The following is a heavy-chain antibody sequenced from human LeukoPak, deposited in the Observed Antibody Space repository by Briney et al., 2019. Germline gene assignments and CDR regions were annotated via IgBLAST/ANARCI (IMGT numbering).Heavy chain of an antibody. CDR3: GRGNFPHCSGDCFDS. V-gene: IGHV3-23*01. D-gene: IGHD2-21*02. Sequence: PGGSLRLSCAASGFTFSSYAMSWVRQAPGKGLEWVSTLSDSGGKTYYADSVKGRFTISRDNSKNSVYLQMNSLRVEDTAVYYCGRGNFPHCSGDCFDSWGQGTLVTVSS. J-gene: IGHJ4*02. CDR2: LSDSGGKT. CDR1: GFTFSSYA.